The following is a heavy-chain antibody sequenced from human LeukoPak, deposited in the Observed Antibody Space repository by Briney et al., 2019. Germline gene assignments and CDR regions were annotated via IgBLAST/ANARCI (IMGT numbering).Heavy chain of an antibody. CDR3: ASSSGWYYFDY. J-gene: IGHJ4*02. CDR1: GGSISSYY. CDR2: IYYIGTT. V-gene: IGHV4-59*01. D-gene: IGHD6-19*01. Sequence: PSETLSLTCTVSGGSISSYYWSWIRQPPGKGLECIAYIYYIGTTNNNPSFKSRFPIPVDPSKNQLSLKLSSVTAADTAVYYCASSSGWYYFDYWGQGTLVTVSS.